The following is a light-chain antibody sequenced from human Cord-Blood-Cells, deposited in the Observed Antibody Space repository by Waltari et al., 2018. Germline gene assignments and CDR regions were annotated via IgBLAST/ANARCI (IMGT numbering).Light chain of an antibody. CDR2: WAS. J-gene: IGKJ1*01. V-gene: IGKV4-1*01. CDR1: QSVLYSSNNKNY. CDR3: QQYYSTPPT. Sequence: DIVMTQSPDSLAVSLGERATINCKSRQSVLYSSNNKNYLAWYQQKPGQPPKLLIYWASTLESGVPDRCSGSGSGTDFTLTISSLQAEDVSVYYCQQYYSTPPTFGQGTKVEIK.